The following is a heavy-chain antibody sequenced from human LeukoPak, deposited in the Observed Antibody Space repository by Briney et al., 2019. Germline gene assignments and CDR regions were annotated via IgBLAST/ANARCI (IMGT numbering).Heavy chain of an antibody. Sequence: PSETLSLTCTVSGGSISSYYWSWIRQPPGKGLEWIGYIYYSGSTNYNPSLKSRVTISVDTSKNQFSLKLSSVTAADTAVYYCARGDFDILTGYPSRGGDVWGQGTTVTVSS. J-gene: IGHJ6*02. CDR2: IYYSGST. D-gene: IGHD3-9*01. CDR3: ARGDFDILTGYPSRGGDV. V-gene: IGHV4-59*01. CDR1: GGSISSYY.